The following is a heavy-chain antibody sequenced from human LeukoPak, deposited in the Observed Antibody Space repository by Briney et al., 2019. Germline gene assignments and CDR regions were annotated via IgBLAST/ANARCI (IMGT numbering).Heavy chain of an antibody. CDR1: GGSMSTYY. D-gene: IGHD5-24*01. CDR3: ARVKDDNNYDRAFDI. J-gene: IGHJ3*02. V-gene: IGHV4-59*01. Sequence: PSETLSLTCTVSGGSMSTYYWSWIRQPPGKGLEWLGYVYYDGNNDYNPSLKSRVTTSIDTSKKQFSLKLTSVTAADTAVYYCARVKDDNNYDRAFDIWGQGTMVTVSS. CDR2: VYYDGNN.